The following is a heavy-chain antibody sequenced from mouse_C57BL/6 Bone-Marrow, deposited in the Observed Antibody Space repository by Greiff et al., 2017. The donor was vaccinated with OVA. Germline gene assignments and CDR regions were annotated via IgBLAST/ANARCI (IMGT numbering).Heavy chain of an antibody. J-gene: IGHJ3*01. Sequence: QVQLKQPGAELVKPGASVKLSCKASGYTFTSYWMHWVKQRPGQGLEWIGMIHPNSGSTNYNEKFKSKATLTVDKSSSTAYMQLSSLTSEDSAVYYCARSYYYGSLFAYWGQGTLVTVSA. CDR3: ARSYYYGSLFAY. D-gene: IGHD1-1*01. CDR2: IHPNSGST. CDR1: GYTFTSYW. V-gene: IGHV1-64*01.